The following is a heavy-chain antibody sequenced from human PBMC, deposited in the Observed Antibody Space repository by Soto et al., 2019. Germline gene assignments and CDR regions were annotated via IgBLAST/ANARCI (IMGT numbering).Heavy chain of an antibody. J-gene: IGHJ6*02. CDR1: GFTFSYHA. D-gene: IGHD1-1*01. Sequence: QVQLVESGGGVVQPGRSLRLSCAASGFTFSYHALNWVRQAPGKGLVWVAVISYDGDNKYIAEAVKGRLTISRDNPKNTVSLQMNSLRTEDTAMYFCARGTTTSAFSVMDVWGQGTTVTVSS. CDR2: ISYDGDNK. V-gene: IGHV3-30-3*01. CDR3: ARGTTTSAFSVMDV.